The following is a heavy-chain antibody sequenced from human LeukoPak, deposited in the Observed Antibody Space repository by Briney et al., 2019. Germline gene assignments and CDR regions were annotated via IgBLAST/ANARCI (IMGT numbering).Heavy chain of an antibody. CDR1: GFTYSSYG. Sequence: GGSLRLXCAASGFTYSSYGMHWVRPAPGKGLESVAVIWYDGSNKYYADSVKGRFTISRDNSKNTLYLQMNSLRAEDTAVYYCAKDRGYCSGGSCYFGYYFGYWGQGTLVTVSS. J-gene: IGHJ4*02. D-gene: IGHD2-15*01. V-gene: IGHV3-33*06. CDR2: IWYDGSNK. CDR3: AKDRGYCSGGSCYFGYYFGY.